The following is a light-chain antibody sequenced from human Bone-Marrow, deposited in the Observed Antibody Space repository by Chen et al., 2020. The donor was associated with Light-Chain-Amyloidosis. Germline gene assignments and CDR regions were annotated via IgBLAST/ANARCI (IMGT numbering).Light chain of an antibody. J-gene: IGKJ1*01. CDR2: GAS. CDR3: QQYYGTRT. V-gene: IGKV3-20*01. CDR1: QSVSSSY. Sequence: EIVLTQSPGTLSLSPGERATLSCRASQSVSSSYLAWYQQKPGQAPRLLIYGASSRATGIPDRFSGSGSGTDFTLTISRLEPEDFAVYYCQQYYGTRTFGQGTKVEIK.